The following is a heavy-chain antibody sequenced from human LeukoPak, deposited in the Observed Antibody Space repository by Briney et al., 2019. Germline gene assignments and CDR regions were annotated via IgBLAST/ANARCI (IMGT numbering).Heavy chain of an antibody. CDR1: GFTFSSYA. CDR2: ISGSGGST. CDR3: AEDRGIAAARNWFDP. J-gene: IGHJ5*02. Sequence: PGGSLRLSCAASGFTFSSYAMSWVRQAPGKGLEWVSAISGSGGSTYYADSVKGRFTISRDNSKNTLYLQMNSLRAEDTAVYYCAEDRGIAAARNWFDPWGQGTLVTVSS. D-gene: IGHD6-13*01. V-gene: IGHV3-23*01.